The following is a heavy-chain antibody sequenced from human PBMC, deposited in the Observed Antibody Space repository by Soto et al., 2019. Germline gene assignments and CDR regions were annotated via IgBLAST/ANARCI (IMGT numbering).Heavy chain of an antibody. CDR1: VGSFSGYY. CDR3: AMYYYDSSGSYAFDI. CDR2: INHSGST. J-gene: IGHJ3*02. V-gene: IGHV4-34*01. Sequence: SETLSLTCAVYVGSFSGYYWSWIRQPPGKGLEWIGEINHSGSTNYNPSLKSRVTISVDTSKNQFSLKLSSVTAADTAVYYCAMYYYDSSGSYAFDIWGQGTMVTVSS. D-gene: IGHD3-22*01.